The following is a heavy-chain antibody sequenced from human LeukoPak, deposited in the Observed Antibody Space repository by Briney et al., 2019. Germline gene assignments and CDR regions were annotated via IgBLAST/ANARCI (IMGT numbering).Heavy chain of an antibody. CDR3: ARVAAAGPYYYYYMDV. Sequence: SVKVSCKASGGTFSSYAISWVRQAPGQGLEWMGGIIPIFGTANYAQKFQGRVTITADKSTSTAYMELSSLRSEDTAVYYCARVAAAGPYYYYYMDVWGKGTTVTVSS. CDR1: GGTFSSYA. CDR2: IIPIFGTA. J-gene: IGHJ6*03. D-gene: IGHD6-13*01. V-gene: IGHV1-69*06.